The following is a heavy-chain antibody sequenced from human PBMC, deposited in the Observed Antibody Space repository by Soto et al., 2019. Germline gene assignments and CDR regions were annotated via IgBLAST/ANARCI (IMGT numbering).Heavy chain of an antibody. V-gene: IGHV4-59*08. CDR2: IYYSGST. CDR1: RSSISSYY. CDR3: ARVAPTMIYPDY. Sequence: SETLSLTCTVSRSSISSYYWSWIRQPPGKGLEWIGYIYYSGSTNYNPSLKSRVTISVDTSKNQFSLKLSSVTAADTAVYYCARVAPTMIYPDYWGQGTLVTVS. D-gene: IGHD3-22*01. J-gene: IGHJ4*02.